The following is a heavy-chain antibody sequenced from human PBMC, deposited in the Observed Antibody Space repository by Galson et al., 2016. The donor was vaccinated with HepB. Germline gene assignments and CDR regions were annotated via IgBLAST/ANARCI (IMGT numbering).Heavy chain of an antibody. J-gene: IGHJ4*02. V-gene: IGHV3-48*03. CDR3: ASSPGYFPGN. Sequence: SLRLSCAASGFTFSSYEMNWVRQAPGKGLEWVPYISSSGNTIYYADSVKGRFTISRDNAKNSLYLQMNSLRAEDTAVYYCASSPGYFPGNWGQGTLVTLSA. CDR2: ISSSGNTI. D-gene: IGHD3-22*01. CDR1: GFTFSSYE.